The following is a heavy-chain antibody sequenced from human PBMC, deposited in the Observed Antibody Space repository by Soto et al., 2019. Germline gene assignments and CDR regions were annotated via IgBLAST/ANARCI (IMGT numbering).Heavy chain of an antibody. D-gene: IGHD6-13*01. CDR1: GGSFSGYY. V-gene: IGHV4-34*01. CDR3: ARGGAAAGNSLNNWFDP. CDR2: INHSGST. Sequence: PSETLSLTCAVYGGSFSGYYWSWSRQPPGKGLEWIGEINHSGSTNYNPSLKSRVTISVDTSKNQFSLKLSSVTAADTAVYYCARGGAAAGNSLNNWFDPWGQGTLVTVSS. J-gene: IGHJ5*02.